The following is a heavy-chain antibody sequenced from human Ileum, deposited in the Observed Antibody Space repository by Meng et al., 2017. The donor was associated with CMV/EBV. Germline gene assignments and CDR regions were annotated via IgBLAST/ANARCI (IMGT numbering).Heavy chain of an antibody. V-gene: IGHV3-53*01. CDR3: AREISGSFDY. J-gene: IGHJ4*02. CDR2: IHPGGET. Sequence: VGRVESGGSLIRAGGSVRLPCSASTLTVSRNYMNWVRQAPGKGLEWISVIHPGGETYYADSVKGRFTLSRDNSKNTLYLQMNSLRAEDTAVYYCAREISGSFDYWGQGTLVTVSS. D-gene: IGHD1-26*01. CDR1: TLTVSRNY.